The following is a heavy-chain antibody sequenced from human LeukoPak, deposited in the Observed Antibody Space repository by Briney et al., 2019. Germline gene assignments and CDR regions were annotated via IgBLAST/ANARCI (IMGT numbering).Heavy chain of an antibody. V-gene: IGHV4-61*02. J-gene: IGHJ3*02. CDR3: ARGHDGYKLGGAFDI. D-gene: IGHD5-24*01. CDR1: GGSISSGSYY. CDR2: IYTSGST. Sequence: SETLSLTCTVSGGSISSGSYYWSWIRQPAGKGLEWIGRIYTSGSTNYNPSLKSRVTISVDTSKNQFSLKLSSVTAADTAVYYCARGHDGYKLGGAFDIWGQGTMVTVSS.